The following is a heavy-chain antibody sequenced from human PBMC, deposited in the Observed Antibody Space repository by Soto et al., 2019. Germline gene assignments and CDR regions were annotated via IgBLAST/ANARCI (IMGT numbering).Heavy chain of an antibody. CDR2: IIPILGIA. Sequence: QVQLVQSGAEVKKPGSSVKVSCKASGGTFSSYTISWVRQAPGQRLEWMGRIIPILGIANYAQKFQGRVTITADKSTSTAYMELSSLRSEDTAVYYCARELPLAVAGTLTYYYGMDVWGQGTTVTVSS. D-gene: IGHD6-19*01. CDR1: GGTFSSYT. V-gene: IGHV1-69*08. J-gene: IGHJ6*02. CDR3: ARELPLAVAGTLTYYYGMDV.